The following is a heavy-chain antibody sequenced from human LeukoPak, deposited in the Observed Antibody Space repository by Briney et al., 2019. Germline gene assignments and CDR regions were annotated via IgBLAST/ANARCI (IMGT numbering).Heavy chain of an antibody. CDR2: IYYSGST. D-gene: IGHD6-13*01. Sequence: SETLSLTCTVSGGSISSSSYYWGWIRQPPGKGLEWIGSIYYSGSTYYNPSLKSRVTISVDTSKNQFSLKLSSVTPADTAVYYCARSSGYSSSGGLNWFDTWGQGTLVTVSS. J-gene: IGHJ5*02. CDR3: ARSSGYSSSGGLNWFDT. CDR1: GGSISSSSYY. V-gene: IGHV4-39*01.